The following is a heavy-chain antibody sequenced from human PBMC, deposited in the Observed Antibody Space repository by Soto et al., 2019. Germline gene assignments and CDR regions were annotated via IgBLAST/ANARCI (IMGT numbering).Heavy chain of an antibody. CDR3: ARGNKLYYYGSGSSTKRFGSYYYYMDV. J-gene: IGHJ6*03. Sequence: ASVKVSCKASGYTFTSYDINWVRQATGQGLEWMGWMNPNSGNTGFAQKFQGRVTMTRNTSIGTAYMELSSLRLEDTAVYYCARGNKLYYYGSGSSTKRFGSYYYYMDVWGKGTTVTVSS. V-gene: IGHV1-8*01. CDR2: MNPNSGNT. D-gene: IGHD3-10*01. CDR1: GYTFTSYD.